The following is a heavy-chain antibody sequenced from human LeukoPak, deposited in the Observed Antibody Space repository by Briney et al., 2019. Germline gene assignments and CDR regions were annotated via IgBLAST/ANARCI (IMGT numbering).Heavy chain of an antibody. CDR2: IYYGGST. Sequence: SETLSLTCSVSGGSTRSNYWSWIRQPPGKGPEWIGYIYYGGSTNYNPSLKSRVTISIDTSKNQFSLQLNSVTASDTAVYYCARDGRNCTNNYCYTYFDPWGPGILVTVSS. CDR3: ARDGRNCTNNYCYTYFDP. J-gene: IGHJ5*02. D-gene: IGHD2-8*01. V-gene: IGHV4-59*01. CDR1: GGSTRSNY.